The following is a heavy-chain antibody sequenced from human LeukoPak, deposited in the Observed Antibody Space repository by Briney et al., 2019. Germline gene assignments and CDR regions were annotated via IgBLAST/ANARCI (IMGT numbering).Heavy chain of an antibody. Sequence: PVKVSCKASGGTFSSYAISWVRQAPGQGLEWMGRIIPILGIANYAQKFQGRVTITADKSTSTAYMELSSLRSEDTAVYYCARDRRDGDARAFDIWGQGTTVTVSS. D-gene: IGHD5-24*01. CDR2: IIPILGIA. V-gene: IGHV1-69*04. J-gene: IGHJ3*02. CDR3: ARDRRDGDARAFDI. CDR1: GGTFSSYA.